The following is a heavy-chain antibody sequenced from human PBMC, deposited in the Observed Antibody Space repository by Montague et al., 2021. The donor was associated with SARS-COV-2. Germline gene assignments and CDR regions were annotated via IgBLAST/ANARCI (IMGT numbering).Heavy chain of an antibody. D-gene: IGHD3-22*01. V-gene: IGHV3-48*03. J-gene: IGHJ4*02. CDR3: ARGNYDSSGNYPAYYFDN. CDR2: ISSGGGTM. CDR1: GFTFSSYE. Sequence: SLRLSCAASGFTFSSYEMNWVRQAPGKGLEWVSDISSGGGTMYYAGSVKGRFTISRDNAKNSLYLQMNSLRAEDTAVYYCARGNYDSSGNYPAYYFDNWGQGTLVTASS.